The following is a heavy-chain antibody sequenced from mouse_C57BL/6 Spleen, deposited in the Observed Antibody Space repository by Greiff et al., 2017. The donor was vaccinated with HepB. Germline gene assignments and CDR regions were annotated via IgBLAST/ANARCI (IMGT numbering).Heavy chain of an antibody. CDR1: GFNIKDDY. D-gene: IGHD1-1*01. Sequence: VQLKQSGAELVRPGASVKLSCTASGFNIKDDYMHWVKQRPEQGLEWIGWIDPENGDTEYASKFQGKATITADTSSNTAYLQLSSLTSEDTAVYYCTRVTTVPWYFDVWGTGTTVTVSS. CDR2: IDPENGDT. V-gene: IGHV14-4*01. J-gene: IGHJ1*03. CDR3: TRVTTVPWYFDV.